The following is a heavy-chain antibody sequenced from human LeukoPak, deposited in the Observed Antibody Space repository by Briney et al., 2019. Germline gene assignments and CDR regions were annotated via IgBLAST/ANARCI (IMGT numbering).Heavy chain of an antibody. J-gene: IGHJ4*02. CDR2: ISVYSGNT. D-gene: IGHD3-22*01. V-gene: IGHV1-18*01. Sequence: ASVKVSYKASAYTFTNFGITWVRQAPGQGLEWVGWISVYSGNTNYAQKLQGRVTMTTDTSTSTAYMELRSLRSDDTALYYCARTFDGSAYYYGDFWGQGTLVTVSS. CDR1: AYTFTNFG. CDR3: ARTFDGSAYYYGDF.